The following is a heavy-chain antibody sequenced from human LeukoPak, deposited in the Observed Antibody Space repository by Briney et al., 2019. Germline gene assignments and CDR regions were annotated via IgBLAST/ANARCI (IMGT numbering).Heavy chain of an antibody. CDR1: GFIVSSNH. D-gene: IGHD3-22*01. V-gene: IGHV3-53*05. CDR2: IYTDRST. CDR3: AKGERGYYDSSGYPLFAFDI. Sequence: GGSLRLSCAASGFIVSSNHMSWVRQAPGKGLEWVSVIYTDRSTDYADSVKGRFTISRDNSKNTLYLQMNSLRAEDTAVYYCAKGERGYYDSSGYPLFAFDIWGQGTMVTVSS. J-gene: IGHJ3*02.